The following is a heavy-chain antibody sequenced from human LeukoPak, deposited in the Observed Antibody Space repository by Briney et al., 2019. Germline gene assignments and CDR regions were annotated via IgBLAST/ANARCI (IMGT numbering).Heavy chain of an antibody. CDR3: AGGYRVPQAPFDY. Sequence: PGGCLRLSCAASGFTFSSYAMHWVRQAPGKGLEWVAVISYDGSNKYYADSVKGRFTISRDNSKNTLYLQMNSLRAEDTAVYYCAGGYRVPQAPFDYWGQGTLVTVSS. J-gene: IGHJ4*02. V-gene: IGHV3-30*04. CDR1: GFTFSSYA. CDR2: ISYDGSNK. D-gene: IGHD1-26*01.